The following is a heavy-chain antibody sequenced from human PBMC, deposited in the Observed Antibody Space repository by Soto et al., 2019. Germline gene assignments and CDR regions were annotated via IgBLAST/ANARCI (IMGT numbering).Heavy chain of an antibody. D-gene: IGHD2-2*01. CDR1: GGSISSYY. CDR2: IYYSGST. Sequence: SETLSLTCTVSGGSISSYYWSWIRQPPGKGLEWIGYIYYSGSTNYNPSLKSRVTISVDTSKNQFSLKLSSVTAADTAVYYCARGEVPAAMPYYYYYMDVWGKGTTVTVSS. J-gene: IGHJ6*03. V-gene: IGHV4-59*01. CDR3: ARGEVPAAMPYYYYYMDV.